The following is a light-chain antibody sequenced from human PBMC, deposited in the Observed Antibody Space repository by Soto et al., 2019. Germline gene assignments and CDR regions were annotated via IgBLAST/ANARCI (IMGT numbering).Light chain of an antibody. V-gene: IGKV3-20*02. CDR2: AAS. CDR3: LLDYAYFWA. Sequence: EIVLTQSPGTLSLSPGERATLSCRASRSVTSRYLAWYQQKPGQAPRLLIYAASTLQSGVPSRFSGSGSGRDFTLTISSLQPEDFATYYCLLDYAYFWAFGQGTKVDI. CDR1: RSVTSRY. J-gene: IGKJ1*01.